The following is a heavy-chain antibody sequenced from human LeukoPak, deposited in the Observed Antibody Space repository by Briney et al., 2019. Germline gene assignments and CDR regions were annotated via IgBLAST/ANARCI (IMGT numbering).Heavy chain of an antibody. J-gene: IGHJ4*02. D-gene: IGHD2-2*01. Sequence: GGSLRLSCAASGFSFSNSGMHWVRQAPAKGIEWLAVIWNDGNKRHYADSAKGRFTISRDNAKNTLYLQMTSLRGDDTAFYYCARDPDCSSTSCPNWGQGTLVTVSS. CDR2: IWNDGNKR. V-gene: IGHV3-30*12. CDR1: GFSFSNSG. CDR3: ARDPDCSSTSCPN.